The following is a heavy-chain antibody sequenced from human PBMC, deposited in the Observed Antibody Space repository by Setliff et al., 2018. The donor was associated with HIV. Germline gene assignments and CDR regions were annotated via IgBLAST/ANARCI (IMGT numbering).Heavy chain of an antibody. V-gene: IGHV3-53*01. Sequence: PGGSLRLSCAASGFTVNSNYINWVRQAPGKGLEWVSVFYSNGKTYYADSVRGRFTISRDNSQNTVSLQMNSLKTEDTAVYFCMGYYDTSGYWGSHFDHWGQGTLVTVSS. CDR3: MGYYDTSGYWGSHFDH. CDR1: GFTVNSNY. D-gene: IGHD3-22*01. CDR2: FYSNGKT. J-gene: IGHJ4*02.